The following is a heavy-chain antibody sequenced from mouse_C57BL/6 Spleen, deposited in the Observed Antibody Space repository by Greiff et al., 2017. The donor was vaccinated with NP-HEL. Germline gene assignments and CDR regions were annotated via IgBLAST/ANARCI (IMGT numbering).Heavy chain of an antibody. CDR1: GYTFTDYN. V-gene: IGHV1-22*01. Sequence: EVQLQQSGPELVKPGASVKMSCKASGYTFTDYNMHWVKQSHGKSLEWIGYINPNNGGTSYNQKFKGKATLTVNKSSSTAYMELRSLTSEDSAVYYCARDIYYGNYFDYWGQGTTLTVSS. D-gene: IGHD2-1*01. CDR2: INPNNGGT. J-gene: IGHJ2*01. CDR3: ARDIYYGNYFDY.